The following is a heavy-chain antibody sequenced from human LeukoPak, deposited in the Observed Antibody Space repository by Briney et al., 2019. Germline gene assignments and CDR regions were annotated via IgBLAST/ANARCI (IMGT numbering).Heavy chain of an antibody. V-gene: IGHV3-9*01. D-gene: IGHD6-19*01. J-gene: IGHJ4*02. CDR2: ISWYSGSI. CDR1: GFTFDDYA. Sequence: GGSLRLSCAAPGFTFDDYAMHWVRQAPGKGLEWVSGISWYSGSIGYADSVKGRFTISRDNTKNSLYLQMNSLRAEDTALYYCAKDSDSSGRRGGDYWGRGTLVTVSS. CDR3: AKDSDSSGRRGGDY.